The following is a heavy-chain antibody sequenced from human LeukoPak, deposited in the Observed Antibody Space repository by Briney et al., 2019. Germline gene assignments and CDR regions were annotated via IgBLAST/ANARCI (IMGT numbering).Heavy chain of an antibody. CDR2: IYSGGSGT. D-gene: IGHD3-3*01. V-gene: IGHV3-66*02. Sequence: GGSLRLSCVASGFIVSSDNMSWVRQAPGKGLEWVSVIYSGGSGTNYADSVRGRFTISRDNSMNTLYLQMNSLRVEDTAVYYCGKRSGGYYDFWGQGTLVTVSS. CDR1: GFIVSSDN. CDR3: GKRSGGYYDF. J-gene: IGHJ4*02.